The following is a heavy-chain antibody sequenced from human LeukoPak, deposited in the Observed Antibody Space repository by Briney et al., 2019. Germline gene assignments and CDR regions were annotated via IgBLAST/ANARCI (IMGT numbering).Heavy chain of an antibody. CDR2: IDVDGVGR. CDR3: AKEKVEWELPHFDY. Sequence: GGSLRLSCSASGFTLSPYAMHWVRQAPGKGLEFVSGIDVDGVGRYYADSVKGRFTISRDNSKNTLYLQMNSLRAEDTAVYYCAKEKVEWELPHFDYWGQGTLVTVSS. J-gene: IGHJ4*02. V-gene: IGHV3-64*04. D-gene: IGHD1-26*01. CDR1: GFTLSPYA.